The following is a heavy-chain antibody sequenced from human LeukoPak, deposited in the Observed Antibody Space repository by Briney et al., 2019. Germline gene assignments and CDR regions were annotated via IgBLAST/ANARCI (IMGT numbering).Heavy chain of an antibody. J-gene: IGHJ4*02. CDR1: GYIFTSYS. CDR2: ISAYNGNA. Sequence: ASVKVSCKASGYIFTSYSISWVRQAPGQGLEWMGWISAYNGNAHYAQKLQGRATMTTDTSTKTGYMELRSLSSDDTAIYYCAMSGSGYSYAFDYWGRGALVTVSS. D-gene: IGHD5-18*01. V-gene: IGHV1-18*01. CDR3: AMSGSGYSYAFDY.